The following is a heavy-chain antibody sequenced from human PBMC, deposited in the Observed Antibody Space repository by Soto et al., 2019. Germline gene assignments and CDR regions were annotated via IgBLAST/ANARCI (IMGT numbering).Heavy chain of an antibody. D-gene: IGHD4-17*01. V-gene: IGHV3-30-3*01. J-gene: IGHJ4*02. CDR3: ARPKTTVTTLAY. CDR1: GFTFSSYA. CDR2: ISYDGSNK. Sequence: QVQLVESGGGVVQPGRSLRLSCAASGFTFSSYAMHWVRQAPGKGLEWVAVISYDGSNKSYADSVKGRFTISRDNSKNTLYLQMNSLRAEDTAVYYCARPKTTVTTLAYWGQGTLVTVSS.